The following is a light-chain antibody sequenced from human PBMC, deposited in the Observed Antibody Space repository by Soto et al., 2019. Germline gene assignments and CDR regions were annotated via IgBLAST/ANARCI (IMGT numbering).Light chain of an antibody. CDR1: QNINTY. V-gene: IGKV1-39*01. J-gene: IGKJ3*01. Sequence: DIQMTQSPYSLSAAVGDRVTIACRASQNINTYLNWYQQKPGKAPKLLIFDAASLQSGVPSRFSGGGSRTDFTLTITSLQPEDFATYYSQQTSSAPFTFGPGTKVDIK. CDR3: QQTSSAPFT. CDR2: DAA.